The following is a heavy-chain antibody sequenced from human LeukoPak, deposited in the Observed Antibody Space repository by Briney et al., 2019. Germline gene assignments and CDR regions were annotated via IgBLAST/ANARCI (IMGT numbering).Heavy chain of an antibody. CDR1: GFTFSTYS. V-gene: IGHV3-23*01. Sequence: GGSLRLSCAASGFTFSTYSMNWVRQAPGKGLEWVSGITNSGENTYYADSVKGRFTISRDNSKNTLFLDMNSLRVEDTAVYYCAKGRGFRVWDPWDNWGQGTLITVSS. J-gene: IGHJ4*02. CDR2: ITNSGENT. D-gene: IGHD3-16*01. CDR3: AKGRGFRVWDPWDN.